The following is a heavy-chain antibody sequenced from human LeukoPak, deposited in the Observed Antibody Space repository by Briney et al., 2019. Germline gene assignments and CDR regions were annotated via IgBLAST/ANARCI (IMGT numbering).Heavy chain of an antibody. D-gene: IGHD4-17*01. V-gene: IGHV1-69*13. CDR3: ARGAGTTVIEYYFDY. CDR1: GGTFSSYA. Sequence: GASVKVSCKASGGTFSSYAISWVRQAPGQGLEWMGRIIPIFGTANYAQKFQGRVTITADESTSTAYMELSSLRSEDTAVYYCARGAGTTVIEYYFDYWGQGALVTVSS. J-gene: IGHJ4*02. CDR2: IIPIFGTA.